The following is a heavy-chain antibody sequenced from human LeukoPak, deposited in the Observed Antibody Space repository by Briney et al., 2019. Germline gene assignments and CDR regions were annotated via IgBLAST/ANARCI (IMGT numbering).Heavy chain of an antibody. CDR1: GFTFSNYG. J-gene: IGHJ4*02. CDR3: VADPFGRGVTGSLWL. D-gene: IGHD3-10*01. Sequence: GGSLRLSCAASGFTFSNYGMHWVRQAPGKGLEWMTFIRFDGNNEFYADSVKDRLTISRDNSKNTLYLQMNSLRTDDTAVYYCVADPFGRGVTGSLWLWGQGTLVTVSS. V-gene: IGHV3-30*02. CDR2: IRFDGNNE.